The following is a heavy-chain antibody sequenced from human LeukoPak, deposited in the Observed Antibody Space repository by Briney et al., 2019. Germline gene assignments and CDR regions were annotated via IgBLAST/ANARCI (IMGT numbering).Heavy chain of an antibody. CDR2: INHSGST. J-gene: IGHJ4*02. CDR1: GGSFSGYY. Sequence: SETLSLTCAVYGGSFSGYYWSWIRQPPGKGLEWIGEINHSGSTNYNPSLKSRVTISVDTSKNQFPLKLSSVTAADTAVYYCARGLSAIVYWGQGTLVTVSS. CDR3: ARGLSAIVY. V-gene: IGHV4-34*01. D-gene: IGHD2-15*01.